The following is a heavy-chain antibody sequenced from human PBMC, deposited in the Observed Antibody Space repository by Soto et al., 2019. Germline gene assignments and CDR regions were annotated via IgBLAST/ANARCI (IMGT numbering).Heavy chain of an antibody. CDR2: IIPIFGTT. Sequence: QVQLVQSGAEVKKPGSSVKVSCKASGGTFSSYAISWVRQAPGQGLEWMGGIIPIFGTTNYAQKFQGSVTLTAAESTSTAYMELSSLRSEDTAVYYCARVVTVVKSFHYWYFDLWGRGTLVTVSS. D-gene: IGHD2-15*01. V-gene: IGHV1-69*12. CDR1: GGTFSSYA. CDR3: ARVVTVVKSFHYWYFDL. J-gene: IGHJ2*01.